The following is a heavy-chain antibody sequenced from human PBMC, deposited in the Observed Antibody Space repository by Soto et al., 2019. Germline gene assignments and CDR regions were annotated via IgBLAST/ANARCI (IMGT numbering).Heavy chain of an antibody. CDR2: IYYSGST. CDR3: AGSNYDIFEEGLDYFDY. CDR1: GGSISSYY. J-gene: IGHJ4*02. V-gene: IGHV4-59*01. Sequence: SETLSLTCTVSGGSISSYYWSWIRQPPGKGLEWIGYIYYSGSTNYNPSLKSRVTISVDTSKNQFSLKLSSVTAADTAVYYCAGSNYDIFEEGLDYFDYWGQGTLVTVSS. D-gene: IGHD3-9*01.